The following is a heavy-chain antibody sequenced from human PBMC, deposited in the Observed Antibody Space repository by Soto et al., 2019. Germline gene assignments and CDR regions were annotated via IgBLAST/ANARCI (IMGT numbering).Heavy chain of an antibody. V-gene: IGHV3-7*01. CDR1: TXPFSTYC. Sequence: GSLRLSCAASTXPFSTYCMTWVRQAPGKGLEGAANIHREEIQKYYMDSVKGRFTISRDNAKNSMYLQMTSLRAEDTAVYYCAGGNALDVWGQGTTGTVSS. CDR2: IHREEIQK. CDR3: AGGNALDV. J-gene: IGHJ6*02.